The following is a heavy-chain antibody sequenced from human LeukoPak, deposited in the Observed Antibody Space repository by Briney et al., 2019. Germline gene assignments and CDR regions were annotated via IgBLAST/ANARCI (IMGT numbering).Heavy chain of an antibody. CDR2: ISTSAT. CDR3: AKREGGSSSWYFDY. J-gene: IGHJ4*02. CDR1: GFTFSRYA. Sequence: GGSLRLSCEASGFTFSRYAMIWVRQAPGKGLEWVSAISTSATQYADSVKGRFTISRDNSKNTLYLQMNSLRAEDTAVYYCAKREGGSSSWYFDYWGQGTLVTVSS. D-gene: IGHD6-13*01. V-gene: IGHV3-23*01.